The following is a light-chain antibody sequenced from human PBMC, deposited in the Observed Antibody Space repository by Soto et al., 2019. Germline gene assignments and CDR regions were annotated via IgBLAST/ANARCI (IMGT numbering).Light chain of an antibody. CDR2: DVS. V-gene: IGLV2-14*01. J-gene: IGLJ2*01. CDR3: SSYTSSSTPYVV. CDR1: SSDVGGYNY. Sequence: QSVLTQPASVSGSPGQSITISCTGTSSDVGGYNYVSWYQQHPVKAPKLMIYDVSNRPSGVSNRFSGSKSGNTASLTISGLQAEDEADCYCSSYTSSSTPYVVFGGGTKLTVL.